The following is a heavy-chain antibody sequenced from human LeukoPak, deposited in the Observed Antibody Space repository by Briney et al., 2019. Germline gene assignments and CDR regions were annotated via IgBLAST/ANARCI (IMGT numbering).Heavy chain of an antibody. Sequence: GRSLRLSCAASGFTFSSSAMHWVRQSPGKGLEWVAVFSRDGSNKYYADSVKGRFTISRDNSKNTFYLQMNSLTTEDTALYYCATGKGDSSGYDFMLPYWGRGTLVTVSS. CDR3: ATGKGDSSGYDFMLPY. CDR1: GFTFSSSA. J-gene: IGHJ2*01. D-gene: IGHD5-12*01. V-gene: IGHV3-30*01. CDR2: FSRDGSNK.